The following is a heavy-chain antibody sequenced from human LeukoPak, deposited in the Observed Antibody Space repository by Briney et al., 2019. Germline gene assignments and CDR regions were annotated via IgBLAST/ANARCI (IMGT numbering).Heavy chain of an antibody. J-gene: IGHJ4*02. V-gene: IGHV3-9*01. Sequence: TGRSLRLSCAASGFTFGDYAMHWVRQAPGKGLEWVSGISWNSGSIVYADSVKGRFTISRDNAKNSLNRQMNSLRAEDTALYYWAKMAAAGKHPFDYWGQGTLVTVSS. CDR1: GFTFGDYA. CDR3: AKMAAAGKHPFDY. CDR2: ISWNSGSI. D-gene: IGHD6-13*01.